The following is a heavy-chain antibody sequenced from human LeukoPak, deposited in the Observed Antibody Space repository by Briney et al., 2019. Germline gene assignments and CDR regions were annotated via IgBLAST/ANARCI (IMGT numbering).Heavy chain of an antibody. CDR1: GGSISSTNVY. D-gene: IGHD1-26*01. V-gene: IGHV4-39*07. J-gene: IGHJ5*02. CDR3: ARIIISGSNWFDP. Sequence: SETLSLTCIVSGGSISSTNVYWGWVRQPPEKGLEWIGSINYSGNTYYSASLSSRITISIDTSKNQFSLKLTSVTAADTAVYYCARIIISGSNWFDPWGQGTLVTVSS. CDR2: INYSGNT.